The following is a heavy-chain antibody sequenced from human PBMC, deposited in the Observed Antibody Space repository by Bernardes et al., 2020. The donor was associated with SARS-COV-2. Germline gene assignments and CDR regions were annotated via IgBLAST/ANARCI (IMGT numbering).Heavy chain of an antibody. D-gene: IGHD1-26*01. J-gene: IGHJ3*01. Sequence: ASVKVSCKASGYTFTGYYMHWVRQAPGQGLEWMGWIHPNSCDTNYAQTFKGRVTMTRDTSISTAYMELSALTSDDTAVYYCAAVTWSQRDGFDFWGQGTVVTVSS. CDR1: GYTFTGYY. CDR2: IHPNSCDT. V-gene: IGHV1-2*02. CDR3: AAVTWSQRDGFDF.